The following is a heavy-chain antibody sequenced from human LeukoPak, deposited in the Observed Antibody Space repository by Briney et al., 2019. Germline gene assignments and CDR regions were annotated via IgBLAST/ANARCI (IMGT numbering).Heavy chain of an antibody. V-gene: IGHV1-46*01. J-gene: IGHJ4*02. CDR3: ARDRPYYYDRSGHGYYFDY. CDR1: GYTFTSYY. CDR2: INPSGGST. D-gene: IGHD3-22*01. Sequence: ASVKVSCKASGYTFTSYYMHWVRQAPGQGLEWMGIINPSGGSTSYAQKFQGRVTMTRDTSTSTVYMELSSLRSEDTAVYYCARDRPYYYDRSGHGYYFDYWGQGTLVTVSS.